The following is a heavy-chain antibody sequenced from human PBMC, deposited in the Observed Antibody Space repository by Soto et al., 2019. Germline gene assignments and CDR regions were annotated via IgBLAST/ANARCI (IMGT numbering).Heavy chain of an antibody. D-gene: IGHD6-6*01. J-gene: IGHJ4*02. CDR1: GGSISSGDYY. CDR2: IYYSGST. CDR3: ARKRAARAPGPFDY. Sequence: TLSLTCTVSGGSISSGDYYWSWIRQPPGKGLEWIGYIYYSGSTYYNPSLKSRVTISVDTSKNQFSLKLSSVTAADTAVYYCARKRAARAPGPFDYWGQGTLVTVSS. V-gene: IGHV4-30-4*01.